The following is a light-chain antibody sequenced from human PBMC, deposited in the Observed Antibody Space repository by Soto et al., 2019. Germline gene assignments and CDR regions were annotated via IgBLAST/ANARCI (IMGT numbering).Light chain of an antibody. Sequence: QLVLTQSPSASASLGASVKLTCTLSSGHSSYAIAWHQQQPEKGPRYLMKLNSDGSHSKGDGIPDRFSGSSSGAERYLTISSLQSEDEADYYCQTWVTGNVLFGGGTKVTVL. CDR1: SGHSSYA. CDR2: LNSDGSH. V-gene: IGLV4-69*01. J-gene: IGLJ2*01. CDR3: QTWVTGNVL.